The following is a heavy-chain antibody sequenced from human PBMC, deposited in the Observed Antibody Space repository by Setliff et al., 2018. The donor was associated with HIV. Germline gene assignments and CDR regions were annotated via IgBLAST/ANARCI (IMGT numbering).Heavy chain of an antibody. CDR2: IIPIFGTA. CDR3: ARDGIPASYHYDSSGKPEAYNWFDP. CDR1: GGTFSSYA. V-gene: IGHV1-69*05. D-gene: IGHD3-22*01. J-gene: IGHJ5*02. Sequence: GASVKVSCKASGGTFSSYAISWVRQAPGQGLEWMGGIIPIFGTANYAQKFQGRVTITTDESTSTAYMELSSLRSEDTAVYYCARDGIPASYHYDSSGKPEAYNWFDPWGQGTLVTVSS.